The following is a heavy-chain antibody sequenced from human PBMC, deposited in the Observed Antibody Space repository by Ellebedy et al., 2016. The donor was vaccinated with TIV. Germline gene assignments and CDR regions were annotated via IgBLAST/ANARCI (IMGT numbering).Heavy chain of an antibody. Sequence: MPSETLSLTCTVPGCPSGSSSNHRGWTRQPPGRGLDWFGSIYYSGSTYYNPSLKSRVTISVDTSKRQFSLKLSSVTAADTAVSYCARDYAGPDSWGQGTLVTVSS. CDR3: ARDYAGPDS. V-gene: IGHV4-39*07. D-gene: IGHD4-17*01. CDR2: IYYSGST. CDR1: GCPSGSSSNH. J-gene: IGHJ4*02.